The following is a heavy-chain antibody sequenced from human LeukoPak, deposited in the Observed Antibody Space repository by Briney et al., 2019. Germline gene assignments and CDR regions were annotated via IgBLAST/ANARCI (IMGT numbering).Heavy chain of an antibody. J-gene: IGHJ5*02. Sequence: EASVKVSCEASGGTFSSYAISWVRQAPGQGLEWMGRIIPILGIANYAQKFQGRVTITADKSTSTAYMELSSLRSEDTAVYYCARDPMVRVRGSFDPWGQGTLVTVSS. D-gene: IGHD3-10*01. CDR3: ARDPMVRVRGSFDP. CDR2: IIPILGIA. V-gene: IGHV1-69*04. CDR1: GGTFSSYA.